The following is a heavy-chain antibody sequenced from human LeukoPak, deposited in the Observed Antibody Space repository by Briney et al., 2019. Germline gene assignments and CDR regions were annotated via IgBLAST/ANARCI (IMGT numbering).Heavy chain of an antibody. CDR3: AKSIVSRITIFGVVIANFDY. D-gene: IGHD3-3*01. Sequence: GGSLRLPCAASGFTFSSYAMSWVRQAPGKGLECVSAISGSGGSTYYADSVKGRFTISRDNSKNTLYLQMNSLRAEDTAVYYCAKSIVSRITIFGVVIANFDYWGQGTLVTVSS. J-gene: IGHJ4*02. CDR1: GFTFSSYA. CDR2: ISGSGGST. V-gene: IGHV3-23*01.